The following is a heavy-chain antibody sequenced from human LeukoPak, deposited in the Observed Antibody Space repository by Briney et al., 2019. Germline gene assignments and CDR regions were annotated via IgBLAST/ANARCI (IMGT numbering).Heavy chain of an antibody. CDR2: IVVGSGNT. D-gene: IGHD1-26*01. V-gene: IGHV1-58*02. J-gene: IGHJ5*02. CDR3: ARDQSGEWELLSGWWFDP. Sequence: VASVKVSCKASGFTFTSSAMQWVRQARGQRLEWIGWIVVGSGNTNYAQKFQERVTITRDMSTSTAYMELSNLRSEDTAVYYCARDQSGEWELLSGWWFDPWGQGTLVTVSS. CDR1: GFTFTSSA.